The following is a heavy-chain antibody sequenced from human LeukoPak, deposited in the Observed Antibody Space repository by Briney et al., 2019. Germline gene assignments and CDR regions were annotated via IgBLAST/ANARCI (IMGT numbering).Heavy chain of an antibody. CDR1: GYTFTGYY. V-gene: IGHV1-2*02. D-gene: IGHD5-18*01. Sequence: GASVKVSCKASGYTFTGYYMHWVRQAPGQGLEWMGWINPNSGGTNYAQKFQGRVTMTRDTSISTAYMELSRLRSDDTAVYYCARDLKGGYSYGAYYFDYWGQGTLVTVSS. CDR2: INPNSGGT. J-gene: IGHJ4*02. CDR3: ARDLKGGYSYGAYYFDY.